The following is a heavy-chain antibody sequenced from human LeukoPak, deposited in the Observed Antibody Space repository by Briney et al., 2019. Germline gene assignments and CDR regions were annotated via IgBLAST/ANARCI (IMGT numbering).Heavy chain of an antibody. V-gene: IGHV6-1*01. CDR2: TYYRSKWYN. Sequence: SQTLSLTCAISGDSVSSNSSAWNWIRQSPSRGLEWLGRTYYRSKWYNDYAVSVKSRITINPDTSKNQFSLQLNSVTPEDTAVYYCASSTYSSGWSSDYWGQGTLVTVSS. J-gene: IGHJ4*02. CDR3: ASSTYSSGWSSDY. CDR1: GDSVSSNSSA. D-gene: IGHD6-19*01.